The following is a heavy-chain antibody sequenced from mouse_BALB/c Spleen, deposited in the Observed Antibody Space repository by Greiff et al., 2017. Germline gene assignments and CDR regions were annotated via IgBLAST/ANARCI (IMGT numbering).Heavy chain of an antibody. Sequence: VQLKQSGAELVKPGASVKLSCTASGFNIKDTYMHWVKQRPEQGLEWIGRIDPANGNTKYDPKFQGKATITADTSSNTAYLQLSSLTSEDTAVYYCARRAGTGRYLDYWGQGTTRTVSS. J-gene: IGHJ2*01. D-gene: IGHD3-3*01. CDR3: ARRAGTGRYLDY. V-gene: IGHV14-3*02. CDR2: IDPANGNT. CDR1: GFNIKDTY.